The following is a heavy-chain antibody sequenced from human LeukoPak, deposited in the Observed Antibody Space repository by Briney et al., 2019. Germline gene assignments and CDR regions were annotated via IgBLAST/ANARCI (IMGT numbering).Heavy chain of an antibody. Sequence: GASVKVSCKASGYTFTSYYMHWVRQAPGQGLEWMGIINPSGGSTSYAQKLQGRVTMTRDTSTSTVYMELSSLRSEDTAVYYCARDVGATASRSVYFQHWGQGTLVTVSS. CDR3: ARDVGATASRSVYFQH. J-gene: IGHJ1*01. D-gene: IGHD1-26*01. V-gene: IGHV1-46*01. CDR2: INPSGGST. CDR1: GYTFTSYY.